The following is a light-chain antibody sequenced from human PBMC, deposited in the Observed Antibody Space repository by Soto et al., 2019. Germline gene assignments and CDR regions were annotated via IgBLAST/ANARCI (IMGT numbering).Light chain of an antibody. J-gene: IGKJ4*01. V-gene: IGKV4-1*01. CDR1: QSILYSSNNKNY. Sequence: DIVMTQSPDSLAVSLGERATINCKSSQSILYSSNNKNYLAWYQQKPGQPPKLLIYLISTRESGVPVRFTGSGSGTDFTLTISSLQAEDVAVYYCQQYYTTPLTFGGGTKVEIK. CDR2: LIS. CDR3: QQYYTTPLT.